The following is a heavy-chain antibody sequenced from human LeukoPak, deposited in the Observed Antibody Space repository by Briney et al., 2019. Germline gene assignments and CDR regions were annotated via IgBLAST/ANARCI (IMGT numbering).Heavy chain of an antibody. CDR1: GGSISGNY. D-gene: IGHD5-24*01. J-gene: IGHJ4*02. CDR3: ARTTGDGSADY. CDR2: IYYSGSGST. Sequence: SETLSLTCTVSGGSISGNYWSWIRHPPGKGLEWIAYIYYSGSGSTNYNPSLKSRVTMSVGTSNNQFSLRLSSVTAADTAVYYCARTTGDGSADYWGQGTLVTVSS. V-gene: IGHV4-59*01.